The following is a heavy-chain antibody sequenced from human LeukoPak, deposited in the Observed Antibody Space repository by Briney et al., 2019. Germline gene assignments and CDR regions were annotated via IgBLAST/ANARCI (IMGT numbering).Heavy chain of an antibody. CDR1: GYTFTSYD. Sequence: ASVKVSCKASGYTFTSYDINWVRQATGQGLEWMGWMNPNSGNTGYAQKFQGRVTMTRNTSISTAYMELSSLRSEDTAVYYCASRGYCSTSCLWAYGMDVWGQGTTVTVSS. D-gene: IGHD2-2*01. J-gene: IGHJ6*02. V-gene: IGHV1-8*01. CDR2: MNPNSGNT. CDR3: ASRGYCSTSCLWAYGMDV.